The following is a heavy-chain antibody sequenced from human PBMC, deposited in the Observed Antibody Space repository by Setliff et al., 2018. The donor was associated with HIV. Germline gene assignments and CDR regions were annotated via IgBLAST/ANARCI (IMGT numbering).Heavy chain of an antibody. V-gene: IGHV4-39*01. CDR1: GGSISSVTSY. CDR2: IHYGGTT. D-gene: IGHD4-4*01. Sequence: KTSETLSLTCTVSGGSISSVTSYWSWIWQPPGKGLEWIGSIHYGGTTFFNPSLKSRVSISVDRSPDQFSLKLSSVTASDTAVYYCARRLKEDYSNPSAGYHRYMDVWGNGTTVTVSS. CDR3: ARRLKEDYSNPSAGYHRYMDV. J-gene: IGHJ6*03.